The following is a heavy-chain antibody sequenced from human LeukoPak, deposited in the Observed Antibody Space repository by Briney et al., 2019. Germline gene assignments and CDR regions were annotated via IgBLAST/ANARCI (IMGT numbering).Heavy chain of an antibody. CDR2: INPNSGAT. D-gene: IGHD5-12*01. CDR1: VYTFTDYY. J-gene: IGHJ4*02. V-gene: IGHV1-2*02. CDR3: ASVYSAYDLSRLDY. Sequence: GASVKVSCKASVYTFTDYYIHWVRQAPGQGLEWMAWINPNSGATNYAQKFQDRVTVTRVTSISTAYMELSSLRSDDTAVFYCASVYSAYDLSRLDYWGQGTLLTVSS.